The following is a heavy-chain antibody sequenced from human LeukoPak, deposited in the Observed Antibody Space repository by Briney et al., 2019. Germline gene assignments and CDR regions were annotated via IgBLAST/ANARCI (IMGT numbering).Heavy chain of an antibody. CDR3: ARGRFSYDNTGYSSFYY. V-gene: IGHV3-7*01. D-gene: IGHD3-22*01. J-gene: IGHJ4*02. CDR1: GFTFSSYA. CDR2: IDQDGSEK. Sequence: GGSLRLSCAASGFTFSSYAMSWVRQAPGRGLEWVANIDQDGSEKHYVDSVKGRFTISRDNARNSLFLQMNSLRAEDTAVYYCARGRFSYDNTGYSSFYYWGQGTLVTVSS.